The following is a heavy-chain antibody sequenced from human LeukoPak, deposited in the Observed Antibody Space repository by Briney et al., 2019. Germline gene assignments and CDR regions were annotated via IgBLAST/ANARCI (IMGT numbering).Heavy chain of an antibody. CDR2: IIPIFGTA. CDR3: ARDLTAANTPDDAFDI. Sequence: ASVKVSCKASGGTFSSYAISWVRQAPGQGLEWMGGIIPIFGTANYAQKFQGRVTITADESTSTAYMELSSLRSEDTAVYYCARDLTAANTPDDAFDIWGQGTMVTVS. J-gene: IGHJ3*02. D-gene: IGHD2-2*01. CDR1: GGTFSSYA. V-gene: IGHV1-69*13.